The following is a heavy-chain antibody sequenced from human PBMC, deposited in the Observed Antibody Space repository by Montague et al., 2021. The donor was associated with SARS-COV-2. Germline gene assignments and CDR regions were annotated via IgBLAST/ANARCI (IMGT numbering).Heavy chain of an antibody. J-gene: IGHJ3*02. Sequence: SETLSPTRTVSGDSISSSSYNWGWIHQPPGKGLEWIGSVHYNGRTYYNPSLKSRVTIYVDTSKNQISLRLSSVTAADTAVYYCARGFDIWGQGTMVTVSS. CDR3: ARGFDI. CDR2: VHYNGRT. CDR1: GDSISSSSYN. V-gene: IGHV4-39*07.